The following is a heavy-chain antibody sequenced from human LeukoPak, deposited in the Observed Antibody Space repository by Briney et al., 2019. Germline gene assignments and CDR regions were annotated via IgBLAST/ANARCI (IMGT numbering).Heavy chain of an antibody. D-gene: IGHD2-8*01. CDR2: IYTSGST. V-gene: IGHV4-61*02. J-gene: IGHJ6*03. CDR1: GGSISSGSYY. Sequence: SQTLSLTCTVSGGSISSGSYYWSWIRQPAGKGLEWIWRIYTSGSTNYNPSLKSRVTISVDTSKNQFSLKLSSVTAADTAVYYCARDGVEPHYYYYMDVWGKGTTVTVSS. CDR3: ARDGVEPHYYYYMDV.